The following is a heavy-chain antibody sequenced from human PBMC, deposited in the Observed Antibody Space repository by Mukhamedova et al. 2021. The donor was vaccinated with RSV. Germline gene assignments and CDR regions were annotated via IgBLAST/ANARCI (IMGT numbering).Heavy chain of an antibody. J-gene: IGHJ3*02. CDR3: ARGDPYYYDSSGYSLAFDI. V-gene: IGHV1-69*01. D-gene: IGHD3-22*01. Sequence: FQGRVTITADESTSTAYMELSSLRSEDTAVYYCARGDPYYYDSSGYSLAFDIWGQGTMVTVSS.